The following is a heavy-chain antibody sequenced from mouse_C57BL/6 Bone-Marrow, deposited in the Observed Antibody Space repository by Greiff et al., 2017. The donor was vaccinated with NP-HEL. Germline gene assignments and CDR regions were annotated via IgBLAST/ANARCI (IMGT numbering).Heavy chain of an antibody. CDR1: GFTFSDYY. D-gene: IGHD1-1*01. V-gene: IGHV5-16*01. CDR2: INYDGSST. Sequence: EVKLVESEGGLVQPGSSMKLSCTASGFTFSDYYMAWVRQVPEKGLEWVANINYDGSSTYYLDSLKSRFIISRDNAKNILYLQRSSLKSEDTATYYCAREASTVAYFDYWGQGTTLTVSS. J-gene: IGHJ2*01. CDR3: AREASTVAYFDY.